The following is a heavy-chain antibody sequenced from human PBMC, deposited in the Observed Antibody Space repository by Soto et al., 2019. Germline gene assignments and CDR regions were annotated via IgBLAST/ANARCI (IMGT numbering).Heavy chain of an antibody. J-gene: IGHJ6*02. CDR2: ISAYNGNT. D-gene: IGHD2-15*01. V-gene: IGHV1-18*01. CDR1: GYTFTSYG. Sequence: ASVKVSCKASGYTFTSYGISWVRQAPGQGLGWMGWISAYNGNTNYAQKLQGRVTMTTDTSTSTAYMELRSLRSDDTAVYYCARGLVVEAATPPYYYYGMDVWGQGTTVTVSS. CDR3: ARGLVVEAATPPYYYYGMDV.